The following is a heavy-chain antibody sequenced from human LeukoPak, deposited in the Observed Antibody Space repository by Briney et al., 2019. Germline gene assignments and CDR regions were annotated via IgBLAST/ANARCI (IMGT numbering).Heavy chain of an antibody. CDR3: ARDAVGATRRDYFDY. D-gene: IGHD1-26*01. J-gene: IGHJ4*02. Sequence: PSETLSLTCTVSGGSSSSSRYYWGWIRQPPGKGLEWIGSIYYSGSTYYNPSLKSRVTISVDTSKNQFSLKLSSVTAADTAVYYCARDAVGATRRDYFDYWGQGTLVTVSS. V-gene: IGHV4-39*02. CDR1: GGSSSSSRYY. CDR2: IYYSGST.